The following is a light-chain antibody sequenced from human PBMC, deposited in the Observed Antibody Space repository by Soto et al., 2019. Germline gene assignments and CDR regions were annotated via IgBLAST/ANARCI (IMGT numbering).Light chain of an antibody. V-gene: IGKV3-20*01. CDR2: GAA. Sequence: EIVLRQSPGTLSLSPGDRATLSCRATQSVISSYLAGYQQKPGQAPPLLIYGAASSATAIPDRFSGSGSGTDFTLTISRLEPEDFAVYYCQQYGSSPPITFGQGTRLEIK. CDR1: QSVISSY. J-gene: IGKJ5*01. CDR3: QQYGSSPPIT.